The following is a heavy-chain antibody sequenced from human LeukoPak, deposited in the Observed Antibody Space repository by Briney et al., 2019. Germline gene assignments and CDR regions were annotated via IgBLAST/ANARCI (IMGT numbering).Heavy chain of an antibody. CDR3: AKLTMIVVVITPIAFDI. D-gene: IGHD3-22*01. CDR2: ISGSGGST. Sequence: GGSLRLSCAASGFTFSSYAMSWVRQAPGKGLEWVSAISGSGGSTYYADSVKGRFTISRDNSKNTLYLQMNSLRAEDTAVYYCAKLTMIVVVITPIAFDIWAKGQWSPSLQ. V-gene: IGHV3-23*01. J-gene: IGHJ3*02. CDR1: GFTFSSYA.